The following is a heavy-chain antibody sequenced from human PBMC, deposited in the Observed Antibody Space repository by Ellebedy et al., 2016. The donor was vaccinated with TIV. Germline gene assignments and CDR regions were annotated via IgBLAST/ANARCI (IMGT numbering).Heavy chain of an antibody. CDR3: AEGRSGWYYFDY. V-gene: IGHV4-34*01. J-gene: IGHJ4*02. CDR2: INQSGRT. Sequence: SETLSLTCAVYGGSFSGYYWSWIRQPPGKGLEWIGEINQSGRTNYNPSLDKGRVTISVDTSKNQFSLRLSSVTVADTAVYYCAEGRSGWYYFDYWGQGTPATVSS. CDR1: GGSFSGYY. D-gene: IGHD6-19*01.